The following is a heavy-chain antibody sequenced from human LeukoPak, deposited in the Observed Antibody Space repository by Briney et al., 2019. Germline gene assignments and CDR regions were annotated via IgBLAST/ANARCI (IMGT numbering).Heavy chain of an antibody. CDR2: ITSRSIT. CDR1: GFIFSHYG. V-gene: IGHV3-23*01. CDR3: AKGGVVSALRNWFDP. J-gene: IGHJ5*02. D-gene: IGHD2-21*02. Sequence: GGSLRLSCATSGFIFSHYGMNWVRQAPGKGLEWVSGITSRSITYYADSVKGRFTISRDNSKNTLYLQMNSLRAEDTAVYYCAKGGVVSALRNWFDPWGQGTLVTVSS.